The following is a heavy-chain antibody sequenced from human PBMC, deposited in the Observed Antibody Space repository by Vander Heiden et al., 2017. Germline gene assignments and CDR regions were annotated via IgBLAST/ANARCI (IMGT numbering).Heavy chain of an antibody. J-gene: IGHJ5*02. V-gene: IGHV3-33*01. D-gene: IGHD2-2*01. CDR3: ARDPGIVVVPAATLSS. Sequence: QVQLVESGGGVVQPGRSLRLSWAASGVTFSSYGMHLVRQAPGKGVEWGAVIWYDGSNKYYADSVKGRFTISRDNSKNTLYLQMNSLRAEDTAVDYCARDPGIVVVPAATLSSWGQGTLVTVSS. CDR2: IWYDGSNK. CDR1: GVTFSSYG.